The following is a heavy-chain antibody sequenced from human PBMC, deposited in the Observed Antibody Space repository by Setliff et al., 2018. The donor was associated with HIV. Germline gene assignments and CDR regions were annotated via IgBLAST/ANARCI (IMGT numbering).Heavy chain of an antibody. CDR1: GFTFSSYV. D-gene: IGHD6-13*01. CDR2: ISGSAGTT. Sequence: PGGFLRLSCSASGFTFSSYVMHWVRQAPGKGLECVSGISGSAGTTYYADSVKGRFTISRDNSKNTLYLQMNSLRAEDTAVYYCAKDHATSSWFTALLDYWGQGALVTVSS. CDR3: AKDHATSSWFTALLDY. V-gene: IGHV3-23*01. J-gene: IGHJ4*02.